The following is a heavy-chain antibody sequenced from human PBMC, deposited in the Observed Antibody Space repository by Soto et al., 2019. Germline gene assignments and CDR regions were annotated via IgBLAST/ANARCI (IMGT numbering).Heavy chain of an antibody. J-gene: IGHJ4*02. D-gene: IGHD7-27*01. CDR1: GGTFSTSA. V-gene: IGHV1-69*13. Sequence: QVQLVQSGAEVRKPGSSVKVSCVASGGTFSTSAMNWVRQAPGQGLEWVGGIIPVFGTPTYAQSLQGRVTITVDVSTTTAYRELTRLRPEDTAVYFFATQLTGDLDFWCQGTLVIVSS. CDR2: IIPVFGTP. CDR3: ATQLTGDLDF.